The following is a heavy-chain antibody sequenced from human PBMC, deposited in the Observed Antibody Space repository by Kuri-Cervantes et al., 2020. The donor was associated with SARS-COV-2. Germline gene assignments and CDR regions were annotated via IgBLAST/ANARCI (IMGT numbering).Heavy chain of an antibody. CDR1: GFTFSSYS. Sequence: GGSLRLSCAASGFTFSSYSMNWVRQAPGKGLEWVSAISSGSSYIYYADSMKGRFTMSRDNAKNSVYLQMNSLRAEDTAVYFCARELYHYGLGKYYPDYWGQGTLVTVSS. D-gene: IGHD3-10*01. CDR3: ARELYHYGLGKYYPDY. J-gene: IGHJ4*02. CDR2: ISSGSSYI. V-gene: IGHV3-21*01.